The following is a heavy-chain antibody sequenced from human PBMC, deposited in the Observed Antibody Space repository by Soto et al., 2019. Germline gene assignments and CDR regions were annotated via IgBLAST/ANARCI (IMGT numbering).Heavy chain of an antibody. Sequence: SATLALTCTVSRGSLSSYYCSWIRQPPGKGLEWIGYIYYSGSTNYNPSLKSRVTISVDTSKNQFSLKLSSVTAAETAVYYCARRASRDYDSSGYYLDYWGQGTLVTVSS. CDR3: ARRASRDYDSSGYYLDY. D-gene: IGHD3-22*01. CDR2: IYYSGST. CDR1: RGSLSSYY. V-gene: IGHV4-59*08. J-gene: IGHJ4*02.